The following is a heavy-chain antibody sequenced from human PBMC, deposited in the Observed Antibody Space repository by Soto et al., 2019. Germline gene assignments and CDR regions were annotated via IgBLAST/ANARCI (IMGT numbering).Heavy chain of an antibody. V-gene: IGHV3-23*01. D-gene: IGHD7-27*01. J-gene: IGHJ3*02. CDR3: ANRLGIGGVEDAFDI. Sequence: GGSLRLSCAASGFTFSSYAMSWVRQAPGKGLEWVSAISGSGGSTYYADSVKGRFTISRDNSKNTLYLQMNSLRAEDTAVYCCANRLGIGGVEDAFDIWGQGTMVTVSS. CDR1: GFTFSSYA. CDR2: ISGSGGST.